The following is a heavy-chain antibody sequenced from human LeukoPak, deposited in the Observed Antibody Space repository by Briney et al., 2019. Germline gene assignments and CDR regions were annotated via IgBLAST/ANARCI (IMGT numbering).Heavy chain of an antibody. CDR3: ARGRGPYYDSSGYYRDSFDI. J-gene: IGHJ3*02. D-gene: IGHD3-22*01. Sequence: PSETLSLTCTVSGVSISSNYWSWIRQPPGKGLEWIGYIYYSGSTNYNPSLKSRVTISVDTSKNQFSLKLSSVTAADTAVYYCARGRGPYYDSSGYYRDSFDIWGQGTMVTVSS. V-gene: IGHV4-59*01. CDR1: GVSISSNY. CDR2: IYYSGST.